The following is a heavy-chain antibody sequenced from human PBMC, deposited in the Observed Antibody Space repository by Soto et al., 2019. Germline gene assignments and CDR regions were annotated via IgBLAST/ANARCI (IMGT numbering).Heavy chain of an antibody. CDR2: IWYDGSNK. Sequence: QVQLVESGGGVVQPGRSLRLSCAASGFTFRSYGMHWVRQAPGKGLEWVAVIWYDGSNKYYADSVKGRFTISRDNSKKTLFLQMNSLRAEDTAVYYCARDTFGGSYCYYYYGMDVWGQGTTVTVSS. V-gene: IGHV3-33*01. D-gene: IGHD1-26*01. J-gene: IGHJ6*02. CDR3: ARDTFGGSYCYYYYGMDV. CDR1: GFTFRSYG.